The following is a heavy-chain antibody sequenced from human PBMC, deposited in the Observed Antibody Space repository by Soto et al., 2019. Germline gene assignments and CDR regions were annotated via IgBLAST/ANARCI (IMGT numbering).Heavy chain of an antibody. V-gene: IGHV1-46*03. J-gene: IGHJ5*02. CDR3: SCFANRSAVNRYLLDPRAQRSFDP. D-gene: IGHD4-17*01. CDR1: GYNLTSYS. CDR2: INPSGGST. Sequence: GSSVKVSCKAAGYNLTSYSMHWARQAPGQGLEWMGIINPSGGSTSYAQKFPGRVTMTRDTSTSTVYMELSSLRSEDTAVYYCSCFANRSAVNRYLLDPRAQRSFDP.